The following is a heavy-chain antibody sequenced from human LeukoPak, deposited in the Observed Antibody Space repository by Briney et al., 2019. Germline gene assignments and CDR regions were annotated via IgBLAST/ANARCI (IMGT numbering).Heavy chain of an antibody. V-gene: IGHV3-48*03. CDR1: GFTFSSYE. Sequence: QPGGSLRLSCAASGFTFSSYEMNWVRQAPGKGLEWVSYISTIGNLIYYADSVKGRFTISRDNAKSSLNLQISSLRAEDTAVYFCATTGNFYDMDVWGRGTTVIVSS. CDR3: ATTGNFYDMDV. CDR2: ISTIGNLI. J-gene: IGHJ6*03. D-gene: IGHD1-1*01.